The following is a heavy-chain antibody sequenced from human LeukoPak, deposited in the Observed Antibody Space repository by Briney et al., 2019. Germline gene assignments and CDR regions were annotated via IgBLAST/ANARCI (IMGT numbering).Heavy chain of an antibody. CDR2: ISSSSSTI. Sequence: GGSLRLSCAASGFTFSSYSMNWVRQAPGKGLEWVSYISSSSSTIYYADSVKGRFTISRDNAKNSLYLQMNSLRAEDTAVYYCARWAGGFGELSYYYYYYMDVWGKGTTVTVSS. D-gene: IGHD3-10*01. J-gene: IGHJ6*03. V-gene: IGHV3-48*01. CDR1: GFTFSSYS. CDR3: ARWAGGFGELSYYYYYYMDV.